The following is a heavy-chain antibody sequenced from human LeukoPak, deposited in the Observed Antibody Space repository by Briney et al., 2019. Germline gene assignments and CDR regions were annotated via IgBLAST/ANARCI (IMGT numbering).Heavy chain of an antibody. CDR1: GGSISSYY. D-gene: IGHD3-10*01. Sequence: PSETLSLTCTVSGGSISSYYWSWIRQPAGKGLEWIGRIYTSGSTNYSPSLKSRVTMSVDTSKNQFSLKLNSVTAGDTAVYYCSRWYYGSGSYYYFDYWGQGTLVTVSS. V-gene: IGHV4-4*07. CDR3: SRWYYGSGSYYYFDY. CDR2: IYTSGST. J-gene: IGHJ4*02.